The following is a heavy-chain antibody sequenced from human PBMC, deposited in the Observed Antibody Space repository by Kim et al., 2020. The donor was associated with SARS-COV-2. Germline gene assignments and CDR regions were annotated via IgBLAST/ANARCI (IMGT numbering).Heavy chain of an antibody. CDR3: ARGGTNQLAQV. CDR1: GGSISNYY. D-gene: IGHD2-2*01. J-gene: IGHJ4*02. CDR2: IFYSGTT. Sequence: SETLSLTFTVSGGSISNYYWNWIRQTPGKELEWMGYIFYSGTTNYNPSLKSRVTISLDTSKNQFSLKLTSVTAADTAVYFCARGGTNQLAQVWGQGTLVT. V-gene: IGHV4-59*13.